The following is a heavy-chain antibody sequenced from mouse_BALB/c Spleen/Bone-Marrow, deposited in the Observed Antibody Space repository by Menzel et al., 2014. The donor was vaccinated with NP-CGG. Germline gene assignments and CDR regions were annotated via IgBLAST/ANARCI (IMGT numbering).Heavy chain of an antibody. D-gene: IGHD2-4*01. CDR2: IDPANGNT. Sequence: EVQLQQSGAELVKPGASVKLSCTASGFNIKDTYMRWVKQRPEQGLEWIGRIDPANGNTKYDPKFQGKATITADTSSNTASLQLSSLTSEDTAVYYCARFPYDYGGGDYWGQGTTLTVSS. J-gene: IGHJ2*01. CDR3: ARFPYDYGGGDY. CDR1: GFNIKDTY. V-gene: IGHV14-3*02.